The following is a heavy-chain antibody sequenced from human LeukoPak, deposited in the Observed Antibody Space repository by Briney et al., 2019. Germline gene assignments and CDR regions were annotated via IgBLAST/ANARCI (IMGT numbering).Heavy chain of an antibody. V-gene: IGHV3-30-3*01. CDR1: GFTFSSYS. D-gene: IGHD4-17*01. CDR3: ARRYSGDSPLDY. J-gene: IGHJ4*02. CDR2: VSYDEITK. Sequence: PGRSLRLSCAASGFTFSSYSMSWVRQAPGKGLEWVALVSYDEITKYYADSAKGRFTISRDNSKNTLYLQMNSLRVEDTAVYYCARRYSGDSPLDYWGQGTLVTVSS.